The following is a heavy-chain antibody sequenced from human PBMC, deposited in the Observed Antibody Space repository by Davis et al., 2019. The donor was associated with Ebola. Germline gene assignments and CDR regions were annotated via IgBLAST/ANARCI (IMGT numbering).Heavy chain of an antibody. CDR1: GVSITSYY. Sequence: MPSETLSLTCTVSGVSITSYYWSWVRQPPGKGLEWIGYSHYSGSTNYNPSLKSRVTISTDTSRSQFSLTLSSVTAADTAVYYCARGRMWLSYYYYGMDVWGKGTTVTVSS. CDR3: ARGRMWLSYYYYGMDV. CDR2: SHYSGST. D-gene: IGHD3-22*01. J-gene: IGHJ6*04. V-gene: IGHV4-59*01.